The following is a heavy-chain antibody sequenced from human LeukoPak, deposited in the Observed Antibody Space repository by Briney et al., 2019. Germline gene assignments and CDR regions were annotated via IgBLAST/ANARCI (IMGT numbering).Heavy chain of an antibody. CDR1: GGSISNYY. V-gene: IGHV4-4*07. Sequence: SSETLSLTCTVSGGSISNYYWSWIRQPPGKGLEWIGRIYTSGSTNYNPSLKSRVTMSVDTSKNQFSLELSSVTAADTAVYYCARDIYMVRGVIDYYYYYYMDVWGKGTTVTISS. D-gene: IGHD3-10*01. CDR3: ARDIYMVRGVIDYYYYYYMDV. J-gene: IGHJ6*03. CDR2: IYTSGST.